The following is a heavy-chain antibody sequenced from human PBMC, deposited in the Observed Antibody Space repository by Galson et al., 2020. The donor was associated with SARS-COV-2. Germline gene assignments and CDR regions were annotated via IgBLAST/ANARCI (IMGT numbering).Heavy chain of an antibody. CDR1: GYTFTSYA. Sequence: ASVKVSCKASGYTFTSYAMHWVRQAPGQRLEWMGWINAGNGNTKHSQKFQGRVTITRDTSASTAYMELSSLRSEDTAVYYCARLWGGYDILTGPSVHHYYYGMDVWGQGTTVTVSS. D-gene: IGHD3-9*01. CDR3: ARLWGGYDILTGPSVHHYYYGMDV. V-gene: IGHV1-3*01. J-gene: IGHJ6*02. CDR2: INAGNGNT.